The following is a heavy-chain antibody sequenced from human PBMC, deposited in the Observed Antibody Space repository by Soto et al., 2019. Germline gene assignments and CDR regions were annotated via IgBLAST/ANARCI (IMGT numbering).Heavy chain of an antibody. J-gene: IGHJ6*02. D-gene: IGHD2-21*02. Sequence: GGSLRLSCAASGFTFSDYYMSWIRQAPGKGLEWVSYISSSGSTIYYADSVKGRFTISRDNAKNSLYLQMNSLRAEDTAVYYCARGGNSPPLYYYYYGMDVWVQVTTVTVSS. V-gene: IGHV3-11*01. CDR2: ISSSGSTI. CDR3: ARGGNSPPLYYYYYGMDV. CDR1: GFTFSDYY.